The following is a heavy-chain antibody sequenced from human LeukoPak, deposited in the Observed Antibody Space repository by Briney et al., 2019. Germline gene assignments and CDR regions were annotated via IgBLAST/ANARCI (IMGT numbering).Heavy chain of an antibody. J-gene: IGHJ4*02. V-gene: IGHV3-53*01. D-gene: IGHD2/OR15-2a*01. CDR1: GFPVSSNY. CDR3: ATPLAPSLSFDY. CDR2: IYNNGRT. Sequence: GGSLRLSCAASGFPVSSNYMGWVRPAPGKGLEWVSVIYNNGRTYYADSVKGRSTISRDNSKNTLYLQMNSLRVEDTAVYYCATPLAPSLSFDYWGQGTLVTVSS.